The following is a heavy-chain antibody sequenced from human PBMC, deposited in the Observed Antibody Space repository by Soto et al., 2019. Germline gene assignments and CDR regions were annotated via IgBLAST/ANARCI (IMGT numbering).Heavy chain of an antibody. CDR1: GGSISSSSYY. CDR3: ASPSSGWYLAFDI. CDR2: GYYSGST. D-gene: IGHD6-19*01. J-gene: IGHJ3*02. V-gene: IGHV4-39*01. Sequence: QLQLQESGPGLVKPSETLSLICTVSGGSISSSSYYWGWIRQPPGKGLEWIGSGYYSGSTYYNPSLTSRVTISVDTSKNRFSLKLSSVTAADTAVYYCASPSSGWYLAFDIWGQGTMVTVSS.